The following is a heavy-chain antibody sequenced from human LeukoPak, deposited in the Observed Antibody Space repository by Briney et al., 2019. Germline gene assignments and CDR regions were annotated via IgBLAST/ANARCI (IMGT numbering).Heavy chain of an antibody. CDR1: GGSISSSSYS. V-gene: IGHV4-39*07. CDR2: IYYSGST. Sequence: SETLSLTCTVSGGSISSSSYSWGWIRQPPGKGLEWIGSIYYSGSTYYNPSLKSRVTISVDTSKNQFSLKLSSVTAADTAVYYCARDMYSGYDYPYYYYYYMDVWAKGPRSPSP. D-gene: IGHD5-12*01. CDR3: ARDMYSGYDYPYYYYYYMDV. J-gene: IGHJ6*03.